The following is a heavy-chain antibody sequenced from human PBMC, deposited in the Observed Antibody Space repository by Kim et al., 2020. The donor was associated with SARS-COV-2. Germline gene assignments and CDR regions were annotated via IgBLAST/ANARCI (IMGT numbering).Heavy chain of an antibody. CDR3: ARGEAAAGFDY. J-gene: IGHJ4*02. CDR2: K. Sequence: KYYADSVKGRFTISRDNSKNTLYLQMNSLRAEDTAVYYCARGEAAAGFDYWGQGTLVTVSS. V-gene: IGHV3-30*01. D-gene: IGHD6-13*01.